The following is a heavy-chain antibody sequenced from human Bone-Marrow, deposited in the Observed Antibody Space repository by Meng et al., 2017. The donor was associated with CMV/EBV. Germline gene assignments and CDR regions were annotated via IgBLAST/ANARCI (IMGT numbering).Heavy chain of an antibody. D-gene: IGHD2-2*01. Sequence: SETLSLTCGVSGGSISRSNWWSWVRQLPGKGLEWIGETFHSGRTNYNPSLKSRVTISVDRSKNQFSLKLSSVTAADTAVYYCARAGYCSSISCYPDYWGQGTLVTVSS. CDR1: GGSISRSNW. CDR3: ARAGYCSSISCYPDY. V-gene: IGHV4-4*02. CDR2: TFHSGRT. J-gene: IGHJ4*02.